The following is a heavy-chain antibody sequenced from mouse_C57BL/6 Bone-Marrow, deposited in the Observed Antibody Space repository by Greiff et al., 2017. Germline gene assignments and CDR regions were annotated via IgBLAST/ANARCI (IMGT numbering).Heavy chain of an antibody. CDR2: IYPGSGST. Sequence: QVQLQQPGAELVKPGASVKMSCKASGYTFTSYWITWVKQRPGQGLEWIGDIYPGSGSTNYNEKFKSKATLTVDTSSSTAYMQLSSLTSEDSAVYECARVTSVVHYAMDYWGQGTSVTVSS. CDR1: GYTFTSYW. V-gene: IGHV1-55*01. D-gene: IGHD1-1*01. J-gene: IGHJ4*01. CDR3: ARVTSVVHYAMDY.